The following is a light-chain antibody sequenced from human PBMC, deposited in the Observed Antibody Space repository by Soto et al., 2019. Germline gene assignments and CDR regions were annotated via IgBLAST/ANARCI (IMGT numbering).Light chain of an antibody. CDR3: QQRSKWPT. J-gene: IGKJ5*01. Sequence: IVLTPSPATLSLSPGASATLSCRASRSVSRYLAWYQQKPGQAPRLLIYDTSYGAAGIPDRFSGSGSATDFTLTISSLEPEDFAVYYCQQRSKWPTFGQGTRLEI. CDR2: DTS. V-gene: IGKV3-11*01. CDR1: RSVSRY.